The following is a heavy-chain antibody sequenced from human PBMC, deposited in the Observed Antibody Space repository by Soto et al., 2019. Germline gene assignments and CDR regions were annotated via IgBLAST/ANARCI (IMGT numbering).Heavy chain of an antibody. Sequence: SETLSLTCTVSGGSISSSSYYWGWIRQPPGKGLEWIGSIYYSGSTYYNPSLKSRVTISVDTSKNQFSLKLSSVTAADTAVYYCARDGLRLGYYYYGMDVWGQGTTVT. CDR2: IYYSGST. J-gene: IGHJ6*02. D-gene: IGHD5-12*01. CDR3: ARDGLRLGYYYYGMDV. V-gene: IGHV4-39*02. CDR1: GGSISSSSYY.